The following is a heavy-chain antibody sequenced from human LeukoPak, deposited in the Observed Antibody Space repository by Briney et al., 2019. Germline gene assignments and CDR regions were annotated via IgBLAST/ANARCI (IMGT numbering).Heavy chain of an antibody. V-gene: IGHV5-51*01. CDR1: GYSFNTYW. D-gene: IGHD6-6*01. J-gene: IGHJ6*02. Sequence: GESLKISCKTSGYSFNTYWIAWVRQMPGKGLEWRGIIYPGDSDTRYSPSFQGQVTISADKSISTAYLQWSSLKASDTAMYYCARTQLVPNYYYYYGMDVWGQGTTVTVSS. CDR2: IYPGDSDT. CDR3: ARTQLVPNYYYYYGMDV.